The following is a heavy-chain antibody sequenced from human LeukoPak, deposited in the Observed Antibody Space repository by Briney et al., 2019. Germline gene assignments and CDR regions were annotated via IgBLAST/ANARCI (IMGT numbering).Heavy chain of an antibody. CDR2: INTNTGNP. J-gene: IGHJ4*02. Sequence: ASVKVSCKASGYTFIRYAINWLRQVPGQGLEWMGWINTNTGNPTYVQGFTGRFVFSLDTSVSTAYLQINGLKAEDTAVYYCATFMAAAGPGPGYFDYWGQGTLVTVSS. CDR3: ATFMAAAGPGPGYFDY. D-gene: IGHD6-13*01. V-gene: IGHV7-4-1*02. CDR1: GYTFIRYA.